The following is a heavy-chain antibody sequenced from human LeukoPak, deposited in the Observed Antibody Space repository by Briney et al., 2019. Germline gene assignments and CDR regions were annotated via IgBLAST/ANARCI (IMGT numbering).Heavy chain of an antibody. CDR1: GFIFSSYG. V-gene: IGHV3-33*06. Sequence: GGSLRLSCAASGFIFSSYGMHWVRQAPGKGLEWVAVAYHDEWPGNSKYYVDSVKGRFTVSRDNSKNTLYLQMNSLRAEDTAVYYCTKSTYYDSSGPFHSGYYFDCWGQGTLVTVSS. CDR3: TKSTYYDSSGPFHSGYYFDC. J-gene: IGHJ4*02. D-gene: IGHD3-22*01. CDR2: AYHDEWPGNSK.